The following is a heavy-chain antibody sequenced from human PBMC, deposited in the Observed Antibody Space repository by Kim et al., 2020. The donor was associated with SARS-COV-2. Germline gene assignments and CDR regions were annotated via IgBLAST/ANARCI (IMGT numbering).Heavy chain of an antibody. D-gene: IGHD6-13*01. Sequence: GGSLRLSCAASGFTFSIYCMHWVRQAPGKGLVWVSHISNDGSTTTYADSVKGRFTISRDNAKNTLFLQMNRLRAEDTAVYYCATYSSSYDAVDIWGQGTLVSVSS. V-gene: IGHV3-74*01. CDR2: ISNDGSTT. J-gene: IGHJ3*02. CDR3: ATYSSSYDAVDI. CDR1: GFTFSIYC.